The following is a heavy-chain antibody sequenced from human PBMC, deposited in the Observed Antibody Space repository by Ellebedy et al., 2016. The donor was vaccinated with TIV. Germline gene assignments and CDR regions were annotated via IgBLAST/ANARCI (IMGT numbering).Heavy chain of an antibody. V-gene: IGHV3-23*01. Sequence: GESLKISCVASGFTFSTNAMTWVRQAPGKGLERVSGLSYSGSGTHYADSVKGRFTISRDNSKNTLYLQMNSLRAEDAAVYYCAKNSMGIAVAAYFDYWGQGALVTVSS. CDR2: LSYSGSGT. CDR1: GFTFSTNA. CDR3: AKNSMGIAVAAYFDY. D-gene: IGHD6-19*01. J-gene: IGHJ4*02.